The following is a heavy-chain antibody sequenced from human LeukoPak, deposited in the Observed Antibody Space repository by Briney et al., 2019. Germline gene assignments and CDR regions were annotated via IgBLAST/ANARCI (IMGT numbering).Heavy chain of an antibody. V-gene: IGHV4-59*01. CDR3: ASTRRYCSGGSCSTDFDY. J-gene: IGHJ4*02. Sequence: TPSETLSLTCTVSGVSISSYYWSWIRQPPGKGLEWIGYIYYSGSTNYNPSLKSRVTISVDTSKNQFSLKLSSVTAADTAVYYCASTRRYCSGGSCSTDFDYWGQGTLVTVSS. CDR2: IYYSGST. CDR1: GVSISSYY. D-gene: IGHD2-15*01.